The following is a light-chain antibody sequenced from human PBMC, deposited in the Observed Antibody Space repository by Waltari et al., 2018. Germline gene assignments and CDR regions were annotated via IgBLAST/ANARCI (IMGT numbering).Light chain of an antibody. V-gene: IGKV2-30*02. J-gene: IGKJ2*01. CDR1: RSLVHSDGNTH. CDR2: QVS. Sequence: DVVMTQSPLSLSVTLGQTASISCTSSRSLVHSDGNTHLVWFHQRPGQSPRRLMYQVSNRDSGVPDRFGGSGSGSDFTLKISYVEAEDVGVYYCMQGTHWPYTFGQGTKLDIK. CDR3: MQGTHWPYT.